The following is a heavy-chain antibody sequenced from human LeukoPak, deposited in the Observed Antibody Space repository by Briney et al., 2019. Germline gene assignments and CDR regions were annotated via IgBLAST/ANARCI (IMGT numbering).Heavy chain of an antibody. J-gene: IGHJ4*02. D-gene: IGHD3-10*01. Sequence: ASVEVSCKASGYTFTSYDINWVRQATGQGLEWMGWMNPNSGNTGYAQKFQGRVTMTRNTSISTAYMELSSLRSEDTAVYYCARDRYYYGSGSYSLDYWGQGTLVTVSS. CDR3: ARDRYYYGSGSYSLDY. V-gene: IGHV1-8*01. CDR1: GYTFTSYD. CDR2: MNPNSGNT.